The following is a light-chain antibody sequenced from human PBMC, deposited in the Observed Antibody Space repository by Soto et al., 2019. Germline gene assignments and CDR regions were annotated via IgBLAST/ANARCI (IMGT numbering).Light chain of an antibody. CDR2: GAT. CDR1: QSVTTQ. CDR3: QQYGGSTRT. V-gene: IGKV3-20*01. J-gene: IGKJ1*01. Sequence: IVLTQSPATLSLSPGERATLSCRASQSVTTQLAWYKQKPGQAPRLLIHGATRRATGVPDRITGSGSGTDFTLSISRLEPEDFAVYYGQQYGGSTRTFGQGTKVEIK.